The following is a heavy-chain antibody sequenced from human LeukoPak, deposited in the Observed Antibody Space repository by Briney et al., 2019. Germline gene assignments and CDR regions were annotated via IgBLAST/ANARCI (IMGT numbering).Heavy chain of an antibody. CDR3: ARDYYDSSGYYRLDY. CDR2: IYTSGST. J-gene: IGHJ4*02. D-gene: IGHD3-22*01. V-gene: IGHV4-4*07. Sequence: SETLSLTCTVSGGSISSYYWSWIRQPAGKGLEWIGRIYTSGSTNYNPSLKSRVTMSVDASTNQFSLKLSSVTAADTAVYYCARDYYDSSGYYRLDYWGQGTLVTVSS. CDR1: GGSISSYY.